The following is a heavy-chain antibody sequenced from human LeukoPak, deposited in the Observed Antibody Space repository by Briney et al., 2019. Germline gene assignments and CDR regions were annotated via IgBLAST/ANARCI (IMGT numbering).Heavy chain of an antibody. CDR2: ISIKGRTI. Sequence: GGCLRLSCAASGFTFSDYYMSGMPDAPGKGLEWGSYISIKGRTIYYAESVRDRHPISRDNAKNSLYLQMNSLRAEHTAVYYCARGWANSSSSESWFDPGRERTLLTVPS. V-gene: IGHV3-11*01. CDR3: ARGWANSSSSESWFDP. J-gene: IGHJ5*02. D-gene: IGHD6-6*01. CDR1: GFTFSDYY.